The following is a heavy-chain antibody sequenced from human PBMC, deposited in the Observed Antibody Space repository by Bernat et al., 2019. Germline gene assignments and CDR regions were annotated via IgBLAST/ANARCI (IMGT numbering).Heavy chain of an antibody. J-gene: IGHJ4*02. CDR1: GFTFSTYG. D-gene: IGHD3-22*01. CDR3: AKDDDSSLPSYFDY. Sequence: EVQLLESGGGLVQPGGSLRLSCAASGFTFSTYGLTWVRQAPGKGLEWVSAISGSGDSTYYADSVKGRFTISRDNSKNTLYLQMNSLRAEDTAVYYCAKDDDSSLPSYFDYWGQGTLVTVSS. V-gene: IGHV3-23*01. CDR2: ISGSGDST.